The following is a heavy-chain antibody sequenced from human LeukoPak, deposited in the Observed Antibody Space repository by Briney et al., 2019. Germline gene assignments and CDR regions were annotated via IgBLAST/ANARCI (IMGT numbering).Heavy chain of an antibody. CDR2: IYYSGNR. D-gene: IGHD5-12*01. CDR1: GFTFSSYS. CDR3: ARGIIDYSGYDY. Sequence: GGSLRLSCAASGFTFSSYSMNWVRQAPGKGLEWVSVIYYSGNRYYADSAKGRFTISTDTSKNTLYLQMNNLRAEDTAVYYCARGIIDYSGYDYWGQGTLVTVSS. J-gene: IGHJ4*02. V-gene: IGHV3-66*01.